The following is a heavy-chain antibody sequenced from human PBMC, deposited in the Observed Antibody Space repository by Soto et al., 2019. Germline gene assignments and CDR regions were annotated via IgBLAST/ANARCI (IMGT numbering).Heavy chain of an antibody. D-gene: IGHD2-8*01. Sequence: QGQLVQSGPEVKKPGASVKVSCKASGYTFSRYGISWVRQAPGQGLEWMGWISGYNGDTIYAQKVQGRVNMTIDTSTYTAYMELRSLTSDDTAIYYCAKNGQPPYYSYGMDVWGQGTTVTVSS. CDR2: ISGYNGDT. CDR1: GYTFSRYG. CDR3: AKNGQPPYYSYGMDV. V-gene: IGHV1-18*01. J-gene: IGHJ6*02.